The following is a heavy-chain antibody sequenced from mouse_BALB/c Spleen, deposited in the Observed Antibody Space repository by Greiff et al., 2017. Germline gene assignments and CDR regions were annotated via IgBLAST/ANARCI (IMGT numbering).Heavy chain of an antibody. CDR3: VRDYYYGSKGNAMDY. D-gene: IGHD1-1*01. Sequence: VQLQQSGPGLVAPSQSLSITCTVSGFSLTSYDISWIRQPPGKGLEWLGVIWTGGGTNYNSAFMSRLSISKDNSKSQVFLKMNSLQTDDTAIYYCVRDYYYGSKGNAMDYWGQGTSVTVSS. CDR2: IWTGGGT. CDR1: GFSLTSYD. J-gene: IGHJ4*01. V-gene: IGHV2-9-2*01.